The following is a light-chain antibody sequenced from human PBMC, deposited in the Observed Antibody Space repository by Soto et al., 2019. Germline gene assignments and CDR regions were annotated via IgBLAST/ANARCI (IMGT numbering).Light chain of an antibody. CDR3: QQYGVSPT. CDR2: GAS. CDR1: QSVSSN. Sequence: EIVMTQSPATLSVSPGERAALSCRASQSVSSNLAWYQQKPGQAPRLLIYGASTRATGIPARFSGSGSGTDFTLSISRLEPEDFAVYYCQQYGVSPTFGGGTKVDIK. J-gene: IGKJ4*01. V-gene: IGKV3-15*01.